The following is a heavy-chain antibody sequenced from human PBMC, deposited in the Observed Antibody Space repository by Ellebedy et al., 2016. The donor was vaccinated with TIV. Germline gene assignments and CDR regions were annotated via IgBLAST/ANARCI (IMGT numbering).Heavy chain of an antibody. D-gene: IGHD6-19*01. CDR3: AKGRAVAGTNYYYGMDV. J-gene: IGHJ6*02. CDR2: ISGSGGGSA. Sequence: GESLKISCAASGFTFSSYAMSWVRQAPGKGLEWVSVISGSGGGSAYYADSVKGRFTISRDNSKNTLYLQMNSLRAEDTAVYYCAKGRAVAGTNYYYGMDVWGQGTTVTVSS. V-gene: IGHV3-23*01. CDR1: GFTFSSYA.